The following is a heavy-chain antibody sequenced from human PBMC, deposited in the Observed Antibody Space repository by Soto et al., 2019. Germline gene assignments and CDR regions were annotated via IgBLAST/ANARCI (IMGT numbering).Heavy chain of an antibody. CDR2: ISYDGSNK. D-gene: IGHD2-15*01. J-gene: IGHJ4*02. CDR1: GFTFSSYA. CDR3: ARGGRGMVVAALDY. Sequence: QVQLVESGGGVVQPGSYLRLSCAASGFTFSSYAMHWVRQAPGKGLEWVAVISYDGSNKYYADSVKGRFTISRDNSKSALYLQMNSLRAEDTAVYYCARGGRGMVVAALDYWGQGTLVTVSS. V-gene: IGHV3-30-3*01.